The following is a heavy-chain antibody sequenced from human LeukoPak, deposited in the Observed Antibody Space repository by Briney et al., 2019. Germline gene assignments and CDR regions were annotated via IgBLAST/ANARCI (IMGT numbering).Heavy chain of an antibody. D-gene: IGHD2-8*01. CDR2: IIPIFGTA. CDR3: VMVVWAPARVLQNRSDGMDV. CDR1: GGTFSSYA. J-gene: IGHJ6*04. V-gene: IGHV1-69*05. Sequence: ASVKVSCKASGGTFSSYAISWVRQAPGQGLEWMGGIIPIFGTANYAQKFQGRVTITTDESTSTAYMELSSLRSEDTAVYYCVMVVWAPARVLQNRSDGMDVWGKGTTVTVSS.